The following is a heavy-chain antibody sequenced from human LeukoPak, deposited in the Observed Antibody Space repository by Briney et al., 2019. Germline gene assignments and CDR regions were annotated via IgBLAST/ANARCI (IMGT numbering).Heavy chain of an antibody. CDR2: IYHSGST. Sequence: SGTLSLTCAVSGGSISSSNWWSWVRQPPGKGLEWIGEIYHSGSTNYNPSLKSRVTISVDKSKNQFSLKLSSVTAADTAVYYCARGSRFLEWLLYHRDWFDPWGQGTLVTVSS. CDR3: ARGSRFLEWLLYHRDWFDP. D-gene: IGHD3-3*01. J-gene: IGHJ5*02. V-gene: IGHV4-4*02. CDR1: GGSISSSNW.